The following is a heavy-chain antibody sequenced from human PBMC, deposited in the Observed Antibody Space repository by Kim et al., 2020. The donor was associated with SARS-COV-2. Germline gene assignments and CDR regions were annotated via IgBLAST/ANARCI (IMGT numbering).Heavy chain of an antibody. J-gene: IGHJ5*02. Sequence: NYNPSLTGRVTISVETSKNQFSLKLSSVTAADTAVYYCARTPLAAAGFDPWGQGTLVTVSS. CDR3: ARTPLAAAGFDP. D-gene: IGHD6-13*01. V-gene: IGHV4-59*01.